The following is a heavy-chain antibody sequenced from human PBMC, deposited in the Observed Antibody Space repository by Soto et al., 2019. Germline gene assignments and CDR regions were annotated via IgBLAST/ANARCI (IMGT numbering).Heavy chain of an antibody. CDR3: ARGYYYYDSSGYFDY. V-gene: IGHV4-59*01. CDR1: GGSISSYY. J-gene: IGHJ4*02. D-gene: IGHD3-22*01. Sequence: SETLSLTCTVSGGSISSYYWSWIRQPPGKGLEWIGYIYYSGSTNYNPSLKSRVTISVDTSKNQFSLKLSSVTAADTAVYYCARGYYYYDSSGYFDYWGQGALVTVSS. CDR2: IYYSGST.